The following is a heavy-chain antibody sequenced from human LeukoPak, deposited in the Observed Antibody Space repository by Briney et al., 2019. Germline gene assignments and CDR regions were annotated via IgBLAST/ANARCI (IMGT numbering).Heavy chain of an antibody. V-gene: IGHV1-18*01. CDR3: TRVDLAWDSSGYFRAANDY. CDR2: VSAYNGHT. J-gene: IGHJ4*02. CDR1: GYTFTSYG. D-gene: IGHD3-22*01. Sequence: GASVKVSCKASGYTFTSYGIGWVRQAPGQGLEWMGWVSAYNGHTNYEQKFQDRVIMTTDTPTSTGYMELRSLTSDDTAVYYCTRVDLAWDSSGYFRAANDYWGQGTLVIVSS.